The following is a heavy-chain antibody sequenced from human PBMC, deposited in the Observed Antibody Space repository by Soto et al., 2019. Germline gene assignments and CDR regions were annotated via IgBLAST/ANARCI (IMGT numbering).Heavy chain of an antibody. D-gene: IGHD2-15*01. CDR1: GFTFSSYS. CDR3: TTDPSFEAAYCSSGSCYRSYGMDV. CDR2: ISSSSSYI. V-gene: IGHV3-21*01. J-gene: IGHJ6*02. Sequence: GGSLRLSCAASGFTFSSYSMNWVRQAPGKGLEWVSSISSSSSYIYYADSVKGRFTISRDNAKNSLYLQMNSLRAEDTAVYYCTTDPSFEAAYCSSGSCYRSYGMDVWGQGTTVTVS.